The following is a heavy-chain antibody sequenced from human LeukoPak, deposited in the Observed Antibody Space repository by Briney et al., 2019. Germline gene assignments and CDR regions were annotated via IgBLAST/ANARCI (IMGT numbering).Heavy chain of an antibody. J-gene: IGHJ6*03. CDR1: GFTFSSYG. CDR2: ISYDGSNK. V-gene: IGHV3-30*18. D-gene: IGHD5-18*01. CDR3: AKDGNVDTAMVYYYYYMDV. Sequence: GGSLRLSCAASGFTFSSYGMHWVRQAPGKGLEWVAVISYDGSNKYYADSVKGRFTISRDNSKNTLYLQMNSLRAEDTAVYYCAKDGNVDTAMVYYYYYMDVWGKGTTVTVSS.